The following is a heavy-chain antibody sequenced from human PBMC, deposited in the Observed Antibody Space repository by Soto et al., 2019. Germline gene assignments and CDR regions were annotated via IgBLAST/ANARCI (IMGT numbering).Heavy chain of an antibody. CDR2: IKSKTDGGTT. CDR1: GFPFSNAR. J-gene: IGHJ3*02. V-gene: IGHV3-15*01. CDR3: TTQYSSGWYVAFDI. D-gene: IGHD6-19*01. Sequence: GGSLRLSCAASGFPFSNARMSWARQAPGKGLELVGRIKSKTDGGTTDYAAPVKGRFTISRDDSKNTLYLQMNSLKTEDTAVYYCTTQYSSGWYVAFDIWGQGT.